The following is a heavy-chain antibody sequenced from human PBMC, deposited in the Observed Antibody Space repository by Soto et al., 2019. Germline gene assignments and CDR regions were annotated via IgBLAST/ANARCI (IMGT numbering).Heavy chain of an antibody. J-gene: IGHJ5*02. Sequence: PSETLSLTCAVYGGSFSGYYWSWIRQPPGKGLEWIGEINHSGSTNYNPSLKSRVTISVDTSKNQFSLKLSSVTAADTAVYYCAREGALGSSSVSVEFDPWGQGTLVTVSS. CDR1: GGSFSGYY. D-gene: IGHD6-6*01. CDR3: AREGALGSSSVSVEFDP. V-gene: IGHV4-34*01. CDR2: INHSGST.